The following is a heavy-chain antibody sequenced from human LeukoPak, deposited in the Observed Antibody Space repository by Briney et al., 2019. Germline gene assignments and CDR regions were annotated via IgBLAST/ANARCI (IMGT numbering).Heavy chain of an antibody. J-gene: IGHJ6*03. CDR1: GFTFSDYY. CDR2: ISSSGSTI. CDR3: ARDEDGSGSYYNHYYYYYYYMDV. D-gene: IGHD3-10*01. V-gene: IGHV3-11*01. Sequence: VGSLRLSCAASGFTFSDYYMSWIRQAPGKGLEWGSYISSSGSTIYYADSVKGRFTISRDNAKNSLYLQMNSLRAEDTAVYYCARDEDGSGSYYNHYYYYYYYMDVWGKGTTVTVSS.